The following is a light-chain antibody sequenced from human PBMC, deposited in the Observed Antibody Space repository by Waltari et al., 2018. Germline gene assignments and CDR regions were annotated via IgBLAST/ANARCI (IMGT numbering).Light chain of an antibody. CDR2: HAS. J-gene: IGKJ5*01. CDR1: QSVTNY. V-gene: IGKV3-11*01. Sequence: EIVLTQSPVILSLSPGETATLSCRASQSVTNYLAWYQQRPGQAPRLFIYHASNRATGIPARFSGSGSGTDFTLTINSLEPEDFAVYYCQQRGTWPPITFGQGTRLEIK. CDR3: QQRGTWPPIT.